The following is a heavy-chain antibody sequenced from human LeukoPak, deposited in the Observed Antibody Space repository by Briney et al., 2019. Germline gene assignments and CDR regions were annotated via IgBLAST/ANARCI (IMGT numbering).Heavy chain of an antibody. Sequence: PGGSLRLSCAASGFTFDDYAMHWVRQAPGKGLEWVSGISWNSGSIGYADSVKGRFTISRDNAKNALYLQMNSLRVEETAIYYCARGDYYDTSGKYVDAFDVWGQGTMVTVSS. CDR1: GFTFDDYA. D-gene: IGHD3-22*01. CDR3: ARGDYYDTSGKYVDAFDV. V-gene: IGHV3-9*01. CDR2: ISWNSGSI. J-gene: IGHJ3*01.